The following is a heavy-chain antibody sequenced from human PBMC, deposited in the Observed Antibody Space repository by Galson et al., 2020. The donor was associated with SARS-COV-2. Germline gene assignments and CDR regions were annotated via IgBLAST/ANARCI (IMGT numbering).Heavy chain of an antibody. V-gene: IGHV4-39*01. D-gene: IGHD2-21*01. J-gene: IGHJ5*02. CDR1: GGSISTAHYY. Sequence: ASETLSLTCTVSGGSISTAHYYWGWIRQPPGKGLEWIGSVYDSGSTYYNPSFKSRVTISVDTSNNQFSLKLSSVTAADTGVYFCARTARTYVIGPGVDPWGQGTLVTVSS. CDR3: ARTARTYVIGPGVDP. CDR2: VYDSGST.